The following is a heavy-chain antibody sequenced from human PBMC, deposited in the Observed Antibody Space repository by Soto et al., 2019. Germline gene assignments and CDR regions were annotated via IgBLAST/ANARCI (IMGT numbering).Heavy chain of an antibody. CDR3: ARARDCSGGSCYYYYYYGMDV. CDR2: IIPIFGTA. V-gene: IGHV1-69*13. J-gene: IGHJ6*02. Sequence: VKVSSKASAGTFSSYAISCVRHPPGQGLEWMGGIIPIFGTANYAQKFQGRVTITADESTSTAYMELSSLRSEDTAVYYCARARDCSGGSCYYYYYYGMDVWGQGTTVTVSS. CDR1: AGTFSSYA. D-gene: IGHD2-15*01.